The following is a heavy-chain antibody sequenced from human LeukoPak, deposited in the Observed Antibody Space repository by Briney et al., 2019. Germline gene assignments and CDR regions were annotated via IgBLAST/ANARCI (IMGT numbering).Heavy chain of an antibody. CDR1: GGSISSGGYY. J-gene: IGHJ4*02. V-gene: IGHV4-30-2*01. CDR3: AITSNYYEGPYYFDY. CDR2: IYHSGST. D-gene: IGHD3-22*01. Sequence: SQTLSLTCTVSGGSISSGGYYWRWIRQPPGKGLEWIGYIYHSGSTYYNPSLKSRVTISVDRSKNQFSLKLSSVTAADTAVYYCAITSNYYEGPYYFDYWGQGTLVTVSS.